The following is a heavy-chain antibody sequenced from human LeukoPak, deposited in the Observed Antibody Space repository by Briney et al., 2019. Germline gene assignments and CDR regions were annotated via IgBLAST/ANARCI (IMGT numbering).Heavy chain of an antibody. CDR2: TYYMSKWFH. J-gene: IGHJ4*02. Sequence: SQTLSLTCAISGDTASGNSGAWIWIRQSPSRGLEWLGRTYYMSKWFHEYAVSVKGRIIISPDTANNQFSLHLSSVTADDTGVFYCARALERYYFDFWGQGTLVTVSS. D-gene: IGHD1-1*01. V-gene: IGHV6-1*01. CDR3: ARALERYYFDF. CDR1: GDTASGNSGA.